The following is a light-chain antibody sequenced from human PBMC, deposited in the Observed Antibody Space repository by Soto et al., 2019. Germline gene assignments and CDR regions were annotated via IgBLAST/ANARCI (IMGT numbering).Light chain of an antibody. V-gene: IGLV1-40*01. CDR1: SSNIGAGYD. J-gene: IGLJ3*02. CDR2: GNI. CDR3: QSYDSSLSGWV. Sequence: QSVLTQPPSVSGAPGQRVTISCTGSSSNIGAGYDVQWYQQLPGTAPKLLIYGNINRPSGVPDRFSGSKSGTSASLAITGLQAEDEADYYCQSYDSSLSGWVFGGGTQLPS.